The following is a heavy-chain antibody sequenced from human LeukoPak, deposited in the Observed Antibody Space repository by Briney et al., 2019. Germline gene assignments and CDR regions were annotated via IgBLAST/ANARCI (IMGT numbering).Heavy chain of an antibody. CDR1: GFTFSSYG. V-gene: IGHV3-23*01. D-gene: IGHD3-10*02. CDR3: AELAITMIGGV. J-gene: IGHJ6*04. Sequence: PGGTLRLPCAASGFTFSSYGMSWVRQAPGKGLEWVSAISGSGGSTYYADSVKGRFTISRDNSKNTLYLQMNSLRAEDTAVYYGAELAITMIGGVWGKGTTVTISS. CDR2: ISGSGGST.